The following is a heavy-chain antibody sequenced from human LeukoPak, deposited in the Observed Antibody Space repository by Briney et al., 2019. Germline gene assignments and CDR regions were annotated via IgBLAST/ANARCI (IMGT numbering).Heavy chain of an antibody. CDR3: AKYGLALYYFDY. J-gene: IGHJ4*02. V-gene: IGHV3-23*01. CDR1: GLTFSSYA. Sequence: GGSLRLSCAASGLTFSSYAMGWVRQAPGKGLEWVSTISGSGGSTYFADSVKGRFTISRDNSKNTLYLQLNSLRAEDTAVYYCAKYGLALYYFDYWGQGTLVTVSS. D-gene: IGHD5-24*01. CDR2: ISGSGGST.